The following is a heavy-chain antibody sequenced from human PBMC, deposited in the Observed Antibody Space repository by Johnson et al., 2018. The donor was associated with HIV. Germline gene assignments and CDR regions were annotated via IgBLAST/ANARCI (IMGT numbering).Heavy chain of an antibody. V-gene: IGHV3-53*01. CDR1: GFTVRSNY. J-gene: IGHJ3*02. Sequence: AQLVESGGGLIQPGGSLRLSCAASGFTVRSNYMSWVRQAPGKGLEWVSVIYSGGSTYYADSVKGRFTISRDNSKNTLYLQMNSLRAEDTALYYCARGINTVTTSGDAFDIWGQGTMVTVSS. CDR3: ARGINTVTTSGDAFDI. CDR2: IYSGGST. D-gene: IGHD4-11*01.